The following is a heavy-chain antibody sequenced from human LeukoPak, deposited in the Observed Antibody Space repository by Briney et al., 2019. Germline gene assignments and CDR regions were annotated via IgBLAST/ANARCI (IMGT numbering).Heavy chain of an antibody. V-gene: IGHV4-39*01. CDR2: IYYTGST. CDR3: ARQGNVVSDNYDSSGYYPLDY. D-gene: IGHD3-22*01. Sequence: SETLSLTCTVSGDSISSSSYYWGWIRQPPGTGLEWIGSIYYTGSTYHNPSLKSRVTISVDTSKNQFSLKLGSVTAADTAVYYCARQGNVVSDNYDSSGYYPLDYWGQGTLVTVSS. J-gene: IGHJ4*02. CDR1: GDSISSSSYY.